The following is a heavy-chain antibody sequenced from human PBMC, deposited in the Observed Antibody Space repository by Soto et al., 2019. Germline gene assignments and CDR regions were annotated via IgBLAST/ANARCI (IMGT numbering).Heavy chain of an antibody. J-gene: IGHJ6*02. CDR3: ARTLITMVRQYGMDV. Sequence: GESLKISCQGSGYSFTSYWISWVRQMPGKGLEWMGRIDPSDSYTNYSPSFQGHVTISADKSISTAYLQWSSLKASDTAMYYCARTLITMVRQYGMDVWGQGTTVTVSS. CDR2: IDPSDSYT. CDR1: GYSFTSYW. D-gene: IGHD3-10*01. V-gene: IGHV5-10-1*01.